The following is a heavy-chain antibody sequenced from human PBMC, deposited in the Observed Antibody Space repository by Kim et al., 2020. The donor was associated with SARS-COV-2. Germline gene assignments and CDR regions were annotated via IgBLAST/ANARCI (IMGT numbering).Heavy chain of an antibody. Sequence: GGSLRLSCAASGFTFSEYWMHWVRQAPGKGLVWVSRIIPDGRSTSYADSVKGRFTISRDNAKNTLYLQMNSLRAEDTAVYYCVSGLTPGQYWGQGTLVTVSS. CDR1: GFTFSEYW. V-gene: IGHV3-74*01. D-gene: IGHD2-15*01. CDR3: VSGLTPGQY. J-gene: IGHJ4*02. CDR2: IIPDGRST.